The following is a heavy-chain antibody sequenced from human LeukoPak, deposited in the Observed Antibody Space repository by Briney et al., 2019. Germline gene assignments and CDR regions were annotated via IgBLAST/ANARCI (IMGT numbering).Heavy chain of an antibody. CDR3: ARVGNMYDNWNYGSFDY. D-gene: IGHD1-7*01. J-gene: IGHJ4*02. Sequence: GGSLRLSCAASGFTFSRHGMHWVRQPPGKGLEWLTFIRHDGSYKFYADSVEGRFTVSRDNSKNTLYLQMNSLRPEDTAVYYCARVGNMYDNWNYGSFDYWGQGTLVTVSS. CDR2: IRHDGSYK. V-gene: IGHV3-30*02. CDR1: GFTFSRHG.